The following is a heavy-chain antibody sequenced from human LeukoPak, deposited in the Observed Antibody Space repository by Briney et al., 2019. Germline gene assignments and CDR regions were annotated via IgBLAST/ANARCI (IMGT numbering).Heavy chain of an antibody. V-gene: IGHV4-38-2*02. CDR1: GYSITRAYN. Sequence: KSSETLSLTCTVSGYSITRAYNWGWVRQSPGKGLEWIASISHAGDTYYNPSLKSRVTISVDTSKNHFSLSFRSVTAPDTAVYFCARGEAGEFDHWGQGTLVTVSS. J-gene: IGHJ4*02. CDR2: ISHAGDT. CDR3: ARGEAGEFDH. D-gene: IGHD2-21*01.